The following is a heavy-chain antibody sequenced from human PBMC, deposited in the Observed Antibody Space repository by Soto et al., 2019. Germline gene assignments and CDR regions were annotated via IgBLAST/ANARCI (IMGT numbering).Heavy chain of an antibody. J-gene: IGHJ4*02. D-gene: IGHD1-1*01. CDR2: ISSGGSTV. V-gene: IGHV3-48*03. Sequence: LRLSCVASRFTFSTYEMQWVRQAPGKGLEWVSYISSGGSTVYHADSVKGRFTISRDNSKNTLYLQMNSLRAEDTAVYYCAKDSASTTIPDYWGQGTLVTVSS. CDR3: AKDSASTTIPDY. CDR1: RFTFSTYE.